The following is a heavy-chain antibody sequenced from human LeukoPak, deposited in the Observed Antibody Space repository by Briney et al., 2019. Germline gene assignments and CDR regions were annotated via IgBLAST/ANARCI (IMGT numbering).Heavy chain of an antibody. V-gene: IGHV4-31*03. J-gene: IGHJ6*02. D-gene: IGHD6-19*01. CDR2: IYYSGST. Sequence: SETLSLTCTVSGGSISSGVYYWTWIRQHPGRGLEWIGYIYYSGSTYHNPSLKSRVSISVDTSKNQFSLKVSSVTAADTAVYYCARDVKSSGYNYYGMDVWGQGTTVTVSS. CDR3: ARDVKSSGYNYYGMDV. CDR1: GGSISSGVYY.